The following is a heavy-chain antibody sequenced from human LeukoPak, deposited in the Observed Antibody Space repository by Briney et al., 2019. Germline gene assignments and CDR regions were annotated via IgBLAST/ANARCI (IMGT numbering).Heavy chain of an antibody. V-gene: IGHV1-2*02. D-gene: IGHD2-15*01. CDR3: ARVGYCSGDRCYLHFDY. CDR2: INPKTGDT. CDR1: GYTFTGYY. Sequence: ASVKVSCKASGYTFTGYYIHWMRQAPGQGLEWMGWINPKTGDTNFAKRFQGRVTMTRDTSISTVYMELNGLTSDDTALYYCARVGYCSGDRCYLHFDYWGQGTLVTVSS. J-gene: IGHJ4*02.